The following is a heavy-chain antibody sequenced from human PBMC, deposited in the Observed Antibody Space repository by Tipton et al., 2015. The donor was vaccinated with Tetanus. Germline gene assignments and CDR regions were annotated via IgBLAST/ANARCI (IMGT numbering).Heavy chain of an antibody. CDR1: GFIFSSYG. J-gene: IGHJ4*02. CDR3: AREADCSGGSCFSGDFDN. V-gene: IGHV3-33*01. CDR2: SWYDGTDK. Sequence: SLSLSCAASGFIFSSYGIHWVRRAPGKGLEWVAVSWYDGTDKYSADSLKGRFTISRDNSKNTLYLQMNSLRGEVTAVYYWAREADCSGGSCFSGDFDNWGQGTQVTVSS. D-gene: IGHD2-15*01.